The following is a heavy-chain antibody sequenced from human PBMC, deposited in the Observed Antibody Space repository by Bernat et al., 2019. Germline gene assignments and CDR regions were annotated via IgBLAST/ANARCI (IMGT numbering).Heavy chain of an antibody. Sequence: QVQLVESGGGVVQPGRSLRLSCAASGFTFSSYGMHWVRQAPGKGLEWVAVISYDGSNKYYAESVKGRFTISRDNSKNTLYLQMNSLRAEDTAVYYCAKGDTAMAKYYYYYYGMDVWGQGTTVTVSS. D-gene: IGHD5-18*01. CDR2: ISYDGSNK. CDR3: AKGDTAMAKYYYYYYGMDV. V-gene: IGHV3-30*18. J-gene: IGHJ6*02. CDR1: GFTFSSYG.